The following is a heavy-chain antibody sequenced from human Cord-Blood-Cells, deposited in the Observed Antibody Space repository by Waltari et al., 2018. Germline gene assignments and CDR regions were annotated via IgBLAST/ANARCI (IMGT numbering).Heavy chain of an antibody. V-gene: IGHV2-5*02. D-gene: IGHD6-13*01. Sequence: QITLKESGPTLVKPTQTLTLTCTFSGFPLSTSGVGVGWIRQPPGKALEWLALIYWDDDKRYSPSLKSRLTITKDTSKNQVVLTMTNMDPVDTATYYCAHSWQQLVFFEYFQHWGQGTLVTVSS. J-gene: IGHJ1*01. CDR3: AHSWQQLVFFEYFQH. CDR1: GFPLSTSGVG. CDR2: IYWDDDK.